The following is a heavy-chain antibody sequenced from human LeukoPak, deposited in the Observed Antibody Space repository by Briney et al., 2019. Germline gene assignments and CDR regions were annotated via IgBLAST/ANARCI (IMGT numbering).Heavy chain of an antibody. Sequence: ASVKVSCKTSGYTFTNYGISWLRQAPGQGFEWMGWISPYNGNTEYAQKFQGRVTVTTGTSTTTAYMELRSLTFDDTAVYYCARDDSQWLVRGDCWGQGTLVTVSS. J-gene: IGHJ4*02. CDR1: GYTFTNYG. V-gene: IGHV1-18*01. D-gene: IGHD6-19*01. CDR3: ARDDSQWLVRGDC. CDR2: ISPYNGNT.